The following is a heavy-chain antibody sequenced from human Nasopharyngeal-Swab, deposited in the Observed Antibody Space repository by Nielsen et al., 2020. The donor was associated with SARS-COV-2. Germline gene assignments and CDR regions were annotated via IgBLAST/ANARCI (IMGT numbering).Heavy chain of an antibody. D-gene: IGHD2-2*01. CDR3: ARPAARRGPVDY. CDR2: ISSDDKYI. Sequence: GESLKISCAASGFTFSSYTMNWVRQAPGKGLEWVSSISSDDKYIFYADSVKGRFSISRDNAKNSVYLQMDSLTVDDTAVYYCARPAARRGPVDYWGQGTPVIVSS. J-gene: IGHJ4*02. CDR1: GFTFSSYT. V-gene: IGHV3-21*04.